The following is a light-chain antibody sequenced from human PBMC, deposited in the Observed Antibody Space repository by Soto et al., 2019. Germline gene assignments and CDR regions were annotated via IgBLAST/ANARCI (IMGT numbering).Light chain of an antibody. CDR2: GAS. CDR3: QHDASPPPA. CDR1: HSITSY. Sequence: EVVWTQTPDALSLTPRERAPLYCRASHSITSYLAWYQQKPGQAPRLLIYGASSRATGIPDRFSGSGSGTDFTLTISILEPEDFALYYCQHDASPPPAFCQGTRLEIK. J-gene: IGKJ5*01. V-gene: IGKV3-20*01.